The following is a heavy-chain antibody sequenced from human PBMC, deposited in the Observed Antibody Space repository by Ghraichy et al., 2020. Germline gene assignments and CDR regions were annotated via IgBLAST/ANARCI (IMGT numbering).Heavy chain of an antibody. V-gene: IGHV4-39*01. CDR2: IYYTGST. D-gene: IGHD3-22*01. Sequence: SETLSLTCTVSGGSISSRSYYWGWIRQPPGKGLEWIGSIYYTGSTDYNPSLKSRVTISVDTSKNQFSLKLSSVTASDTAVYYCVRHGGERIYYDSRPGLDYWGQGTLVTVSS. CDR1: GGSISSRSYY. J-gene: IGHJ4*02. CDR3: VRHGGERIYYDSRPGLDY.